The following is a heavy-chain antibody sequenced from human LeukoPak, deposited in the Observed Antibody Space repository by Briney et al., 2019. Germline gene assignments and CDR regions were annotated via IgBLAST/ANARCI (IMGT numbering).Heavy chain of an antibody. Sequence: SETLSLTCAVYGGSFSGYYWSWIRQPPGKGLEWIGYIYYSGSTNYNPSLKSRVTISVDTSKNQFSLKLSSVTAADTAVYYCARSWGGYYDSSGYFRYWGQGTLVTVSS. J-gene: IGHJ4*02. CDR3: ARSWGGYYDSSGYFRY. V-gene: IGHV4-59*01. CDR2: IYYSGST. CDR1: GGSFSGYY. D-gene: IGHD3-22*01.